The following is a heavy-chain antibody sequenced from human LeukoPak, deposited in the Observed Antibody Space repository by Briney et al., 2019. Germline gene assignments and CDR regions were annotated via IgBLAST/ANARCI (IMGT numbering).Heavy chain of an antibody. CDR3: ARRAASTGTMFDY. D-gene: IGHD1-1*01. J-gene: IGHJ4*02. Sequence: GESLKISCKGPGYSFTTYWIAWVHQMPGKGLEWMGIIYPGDSDTTYSPSFQGQVTISADKSISTAYLQWSSLKASDTAMYYCARRAASTGTMFDYWGQGILVTVSS. V-gene: IGHV5-51*07. CDR2: IYPGDSDT. CDR1: GYSFTTYW.